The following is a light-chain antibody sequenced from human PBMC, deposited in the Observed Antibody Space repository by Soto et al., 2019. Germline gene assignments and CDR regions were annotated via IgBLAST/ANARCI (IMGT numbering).Light chain of an antibody. Sequence: DFPMTQSPSSLSASVGDRVTITCRASQTISKFLNWYQQKPGKAPKLLIYAASGLQSGVPSRFSGSGSGTDFTLTISSLQPEDFASYHCQQSHSPPYTFGQVTKLEIK. J-gene: IGKJ2*01. CDR3: QQSHSPPYT. CDR1: QTISKF. V-gene: IGKV1-39*01. CDR2: AAS.